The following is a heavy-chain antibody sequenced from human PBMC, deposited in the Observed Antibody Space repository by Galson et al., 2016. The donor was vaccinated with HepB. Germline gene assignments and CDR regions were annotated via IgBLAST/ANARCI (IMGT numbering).Heavy chain of an antibody. CDR1: GDSISRDTW. CDR2: IYHTGTT. CDR3: AGGKLASGWGY. D-gene: IGHD4-23*01. Sequence: ETLSLTCAVSGDSISRDTWWSCIRQPPGKGLEWIGEIYHTGTTNYNPSLKSRVTMSLDESKNQFSLMVTSVPAADTALYYCAGGKLASGWGYWGQGTLVTVSS. V-gene: IGHV4-4*02. J-gene: IGHJ4*02.